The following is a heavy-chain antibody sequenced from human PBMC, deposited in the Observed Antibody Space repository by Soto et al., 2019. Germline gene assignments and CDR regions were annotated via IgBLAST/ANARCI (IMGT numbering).Heavy chain of an antibody. CDR1: GGSFSGYY. J-gene: IGHJ6*02. D-gene: IGHD6-19*01. V-gene: IGHV4-34*01. CDR2: VNHIGST. Sequence: SETLSLTCAVYGGSFSGYYWSWIRQPPGNWLECIGEVNHIGSTNYNPSLKSRVTISVDTSKNQFSLKRNAVSAADSAVYFCANNRLWSSASAPFGMDVWGPGTTVTVSS. CDR3: ANNRLWSSASAPFGMDV.